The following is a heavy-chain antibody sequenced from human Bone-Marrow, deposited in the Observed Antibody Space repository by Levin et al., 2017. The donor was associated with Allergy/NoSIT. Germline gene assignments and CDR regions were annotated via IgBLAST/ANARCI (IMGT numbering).Heavy chain of an antibody. CDR3: ARAKYSSGWLDY. CDR2: INSDGSST. D-gene: IGHD6-19*01. J-gene: IGHJ4*02. V-gene: IGHV3-74*01. Sequence: GGSLRLSCAASGFTFSSYWMHWVRQAPGKGLVWVSRINSDGSSTSSADSVKGRFTISRDNAKNTPYLQMNSLRAEDTAVYYCARAKYSSGWLDYWGQGTLVTVSS. CDR1: GFTFSSYW.